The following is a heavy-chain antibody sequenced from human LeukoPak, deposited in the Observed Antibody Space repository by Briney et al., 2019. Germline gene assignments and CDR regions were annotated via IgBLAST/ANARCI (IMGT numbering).Heavy chain of an antibody. CDR1: GGSISSGGYD. CDR2: IYYSRST. CDR3: ARSYSGYDNGLRYFDY. D-gene: IGHD5-12*01. V-gene: IGHV4-31*03. J-gene: IGHJ4*02. Sequence: PSETLSLTCTISGGSISSGGYDRTWIRQHPGKGLEWTGYIYYSRSTYYNPSLKSRLTIPVDTTTNQFSLKLSSVTDADTAVYYCARSYSGYDNGLRYFDYWGQGTLVTVSS.